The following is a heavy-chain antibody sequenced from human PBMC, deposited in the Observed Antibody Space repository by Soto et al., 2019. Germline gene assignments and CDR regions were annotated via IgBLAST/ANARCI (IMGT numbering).Heavy chain of an antibody. CDR2: IKQDGSEK. D-gene: IGHD3-9*01. J-gene: IGHJ6*02. CDR3: ASSYFDWLSPLYYGMDV. V-gene: IGHV3-7*03. CDR1: GFTFSSYW. Sequence: GGSLRLSCAASGFTFSSYWMSWVRQAPGKGLEWVANIKQDGSEKYYVDSVKGRFTISRDNAKNSLYLQMNSLRAEDTAVYYCASSYFDWLSPLYYGMDVWGQGTTVTVS.